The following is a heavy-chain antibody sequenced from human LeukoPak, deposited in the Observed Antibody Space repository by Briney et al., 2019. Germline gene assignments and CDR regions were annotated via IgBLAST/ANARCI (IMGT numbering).Heavy chain of an antibody. D-gene: IGHD2/OR15-2a*01. V-gene: IGHV3-23*01. Sequence: GGSLRLSCEASGLTFSAYAMTWVRQAPGKGLEWVSSIGSDNKPHYSESVKGRFAISRDNSKSMLFLQLNSLRAEDTALYYCARDQYEGICPDYWGQGALVTVSS. J-gene: IGHJ4*02. CDR2: IGSDNKP. CDR1: GLTFSAYA. CDR3: ARDQYEGICPDY.